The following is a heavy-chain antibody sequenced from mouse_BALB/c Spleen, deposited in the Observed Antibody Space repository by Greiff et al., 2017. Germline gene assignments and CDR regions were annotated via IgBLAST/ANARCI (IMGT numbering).Heavy chain of an antibody. D-gene: IGHD2-12*01. CDR3: TREKGIRRYFDV. Sequence: LQQPGSELVRPGASVKLSCKASGYTFTSYWMHWVKQRHGQGLEWIGNIYTGSGSTNYDEKFKSKGTLTVDTSSSTAYMHLSSLTSEDSAVYYCTREKGIRRYFDVWGAGTTVTVSS. CDR1: GYTFTSYW. CDR2: IYTGSGST. V-gene: IGHV1S22*01. J-gene: IGHJ1*01.